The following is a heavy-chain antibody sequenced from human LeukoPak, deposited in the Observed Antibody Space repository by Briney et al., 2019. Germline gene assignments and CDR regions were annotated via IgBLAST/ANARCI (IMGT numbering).Heavy chain of an antibody. CDR1: EFTFDDYA. CDR3: AKDSVAVADTPTFDY. V-gene: IGHV3-9*01. Sequence: PGGSLKLSGEASEFTFDDYAMHWVRKAPGKGLGGVSGISWNSGSIGYADSVEGRFTISRDNAKNSLYPQMNSLRAEDTALYYCAKDSVAVADTPTFDYWGQGTLVTVSS. D-gene: IGHD6-19*01. CDR2: ISWNSGSI. J-gene: IGHJ4*02.